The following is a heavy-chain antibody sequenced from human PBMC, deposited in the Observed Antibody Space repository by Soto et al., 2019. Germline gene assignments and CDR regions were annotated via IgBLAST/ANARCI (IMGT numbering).Heavy chain of an antibody. CDR2: INPKSGDT. J-gene: IGHJ4*02. Sequence: ASVKVSCKASGYSFSDYYMHWVRQAPGQGLQWMGWINPKSGDTKCAQSFQGGVTMTRDTSINTAYMELNGLTSDDTAVYYCTRGRTTGPVAVSETSLGGYWGQGTLVTVSS. V-gene: IGHV1-2*02. D-gene: IGHD6-19*01. CDR3: TRGRTTGPVAVSETSLGGY. CDR1: GYSFSDYY.